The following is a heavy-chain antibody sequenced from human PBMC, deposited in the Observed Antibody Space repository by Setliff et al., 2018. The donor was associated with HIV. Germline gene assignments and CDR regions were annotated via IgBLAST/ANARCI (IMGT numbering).Heavy chain of an antibody. D-gene: IGHD3-3*01. CDR2: LYHSGTT. V-gene: IGHV4-39*01. J-gene: IGHJ6*03. CDR3: ARSYYNFANGYYYYYYMDV. CDR1: GGSISSSSSY. Sequence: SETLSLTCIVSGGSISSSSSYWGWIRQPPGKGLEWIGSLYHSGTTYYKPSLKSRVTISVDTSKNQFSLKLSSVTAADTAVYHCARSYYNFANGYYYYYYMDVWGKGTTVTVSS.